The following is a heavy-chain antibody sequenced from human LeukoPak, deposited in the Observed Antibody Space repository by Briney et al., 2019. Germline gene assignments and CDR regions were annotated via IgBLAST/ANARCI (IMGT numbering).Heavy chain of an antibody. J-gene: IGHJ4*02. CDR1: GFTFSNYA. CDR2: ISDSGGST. D-gene: IGHD3-22*01. CDR3: AKGYDSRGYYFDY. V-gene: IGHV3-23*01. Sequence: GGSLRLSCAASGFTFSNYAMTWVRLAPGKGLEWVSAISDSGGSTFYADSVKGRFIISRDNYKMTLYLQMNSLRAEDTAVYYCAKGYDSRGYYFDYWGQGTLVTVSS.